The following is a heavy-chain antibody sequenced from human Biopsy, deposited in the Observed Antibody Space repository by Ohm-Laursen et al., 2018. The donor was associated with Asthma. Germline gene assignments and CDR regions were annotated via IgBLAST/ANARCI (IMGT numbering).Heavy chain of an antibody. CDR1: GFTFSAYG. V-gene: IGHV3-30*03. Sequence: SLRLSCTAPGFTFSAYGMHWVRQAPGKGLDWVAGISFDGSNKYFADSVEGRFTISRDNSQNTLYLQMNSLRVDDKAVYFCARAHSSGWTRGMDVWGQGTTVTVSS. J-gene: IGHJ6*02. CDR3: ARAHSSGWTRGMDV. D-gene: IGHD6-19*01. CDR2: ISFDGSNK.